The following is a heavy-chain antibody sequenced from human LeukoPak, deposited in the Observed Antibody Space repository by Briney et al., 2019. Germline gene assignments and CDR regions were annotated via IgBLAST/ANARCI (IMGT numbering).Heavy chain of an antibody. CDR3: ALPLRDGDFYFDY. CDR1: GFTFSNYW. CDR2: INRDGRST. J-gene: IGHJ4*02. D-gene: IGHD4-17*01. Sequence: GGSLRLSCAASGFTFSNYWMHWVRQAPGKGLVGVSRINRDGRSTNYADSVKGRFTISRDNAENTVFPQMNSLRAEDTAVYYCALPLRDGDFYFDYWGQGALVTVSS. V-gene: IGHV3-74*01.